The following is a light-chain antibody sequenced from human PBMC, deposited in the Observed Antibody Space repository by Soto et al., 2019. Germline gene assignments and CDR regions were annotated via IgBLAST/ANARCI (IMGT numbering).Light chain of an antibody. CDR3: QQF. Sequence: VLTQSPGTLSLSPGERATLSCRASQSVSSSYLAWYQQKPGQAPRLLIYGASSRATGIPDRFSGSGSGTDFTLTISRLEPEDFAVYYCQQFFGGGTKVDIK. CDR2: GAS. V-gene: IGKV3-20*01. J-gene: IGKJ4*01. CDR1: QSVSSSY.